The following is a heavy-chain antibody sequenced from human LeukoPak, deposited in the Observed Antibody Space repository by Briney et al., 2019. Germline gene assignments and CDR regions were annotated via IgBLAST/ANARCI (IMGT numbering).Heavy chain of an antibody. Sequence: SGTLSLTCTVSGYSISSGYYWGWIRQPPGKGLEWIGSIYHRGSTYYNPSLKSRVTISVDTSKNQFSLKLSSVTAADTAVYYCARESMGQSSYYDILTGYYPTMDYWGQGTLVTVSS. V-gene: IGHV4-38-2*02. CDR1: GYSISSGYY. CDR3: ARESMGQSSYYDILTGYYPTMDY. D-gene: IGHD3-9*01. J-gene: IGHJ4*02. CDR2: IYHRGST.